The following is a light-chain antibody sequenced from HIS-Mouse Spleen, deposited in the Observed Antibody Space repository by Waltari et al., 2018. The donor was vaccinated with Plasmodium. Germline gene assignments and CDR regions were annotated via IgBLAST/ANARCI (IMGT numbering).Light chain of an antibody. CDR3: MQGTHWPLT. J-gene: IGKJ4*01. CDR1: QSLVHSDGNTY. V-gene: IGKV2-30*02. CDR2: KVS. Sequence: DVVMTQSPLSLPVTLGQPASISCRSSQSLVHSDGNTYLNWFQQRPGQSPRRLIYKVSNRDSGVPDRFSGRGSGTDFTLKISRVEAWDVGVYYCMQGTHWPLTFGGGTKVEIK.